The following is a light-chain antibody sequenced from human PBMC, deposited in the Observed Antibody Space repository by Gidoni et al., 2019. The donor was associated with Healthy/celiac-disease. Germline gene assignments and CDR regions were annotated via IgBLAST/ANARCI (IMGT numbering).Light chain of an antibody. J-gene: IGLJ3*02. Sequence: QSALTQPASVSGSPGQSITISCTGTSSDVGSYNLVSWYQQHPGKAPKLMIYEVSKRPSGVSNRFSGAKSGNTASMTSSGLQAEDEADYYCCSYAGSSTSLWVFGGGTKLTVL. CDR2: EVS. CDR3: CSYAGSSTSLWV. CDR1: SSDVGSYNL. V-gene: IGLV2-23*02.